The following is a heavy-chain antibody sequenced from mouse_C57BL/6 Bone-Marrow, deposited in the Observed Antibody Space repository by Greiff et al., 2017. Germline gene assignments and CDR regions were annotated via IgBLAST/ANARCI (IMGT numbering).Heavy chain of an antibody. CDR1: GYAFSSSW. CDR2: IYPGSGST. CDR3: ARASNPSFDY. Sequence: VQLQESGPELVKPGASVKISCKASGYAFSSSWMNWVKQRPGQGLEWIGDIYPGSGSTNYNEKFKSKATLTVDTSSSTAYMQLSSLTSEDSAVYYCARASNPSFDYWGQGTTLTVSS. J-gene: IGHJ2*01. V-gene: IGHV1-55*01. D-gene: IGHD2-5*01.